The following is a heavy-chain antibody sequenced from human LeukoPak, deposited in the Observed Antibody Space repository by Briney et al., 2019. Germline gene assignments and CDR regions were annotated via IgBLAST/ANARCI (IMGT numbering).Heavy chain of an antibody. J-gene: IGHJ4*02. Sequence: GGSLRLSCAASGFTFDDYGMSWVRQAPGKGLEWVSGINWNGGSTGYADSVRGRFTISRDNAKNTLYLEMNSLRSEDTAVYYCVRGTSSPDIWGQGTLVTVSS. CDR2: INWNGGST. V-gene: IGHV3-20*04. CDR3: VRGTSSPDI. D-gene: IGHD1-7*01. CDR1: GFTFDDYG.